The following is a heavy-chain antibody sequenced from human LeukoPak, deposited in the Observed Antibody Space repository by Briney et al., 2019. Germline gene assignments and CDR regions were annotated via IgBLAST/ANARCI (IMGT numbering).Heavy chain of an antibody. CDR3: ARGPAMVRGVIITWWFDP. Sequence: GASVKVSCKASGYTFTSYDINWVRQATGQGLEWMGWMNPNSGNTGYAQKFQGRVTMTRNTSISTAYMELSSLRSEDTAVYYCARGPAMVRGVIITWWFDPWGQGTLVTVSS. CDR1: GYTFTSYD. CDR2: MNPNSGNT. J-gene: IGHJ5*02. D-gene: IGHD3-10*01. V-gene: IGHV1-8*01.